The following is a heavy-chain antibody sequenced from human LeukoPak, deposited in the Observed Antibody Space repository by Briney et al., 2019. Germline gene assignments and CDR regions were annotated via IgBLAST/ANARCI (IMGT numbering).Heavy chain of an antibody. J-gene: IGHJ4*02. CDR3: ARDRRITIFGVVIDHFDY. V-gene: IGHV1-18*04. D-gene: IGHD3-3*01. Sequence: ASVKVSCKASGYTFTSYGISWVRQAPGQGLEWMGWISAYNGDTNYAQKLQGRVTLTTDTSTSTTYMELRGLRSDDTAVYYCARDRRITIFGVVIDHFDYWGQGTLVTVSS. CDR1: GYTFTSYG. CDR2: ISAYNGDT.